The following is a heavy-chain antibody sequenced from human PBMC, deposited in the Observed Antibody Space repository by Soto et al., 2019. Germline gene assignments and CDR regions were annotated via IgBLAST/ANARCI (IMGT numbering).Heavy chain of an antibody. CDR1: VGTFSSYT. CDR2: IIPILGIA. CDR3: AHCGGDCYSFDY. Sequence: QVQLVQSGAEVKKPGSSVKVSCKASVGTFSSYTISWVRQAPGQGLEWMGRIIPILGIANYAQKFQGRVTITADKSTSTAYMELSSLRSEDTAVYYCAHCGGDCYSFDYWGQGTLVTVSS. V-gene: IGHV1-69*02. D-gene: IGHD2-21*02. J-gene: IGHJ4*02.